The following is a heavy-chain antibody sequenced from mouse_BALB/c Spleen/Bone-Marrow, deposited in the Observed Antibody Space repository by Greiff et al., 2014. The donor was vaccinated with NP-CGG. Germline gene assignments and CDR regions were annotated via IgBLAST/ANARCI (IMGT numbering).Heavy chain of an antibody. Sequence: VQLQQSGAELVKPGAPVKLSCKASGYTFTSYWMNWVKQRPGRGLEWIGRIDPSDSETHYNQKLKDKATLTVDKSSSTAYIQLSSLTSEDSAVYYCARRGYGYGFAYWGQGTLVTVSA. CDR2: IDPSDSET. D-gene: IGHD1-2*01. CDR1: GYTFTSYW. CDR3: ARRGYGYGFAY. V-gene: IGHV1-69*02. J-gene: IGHJ3*01.